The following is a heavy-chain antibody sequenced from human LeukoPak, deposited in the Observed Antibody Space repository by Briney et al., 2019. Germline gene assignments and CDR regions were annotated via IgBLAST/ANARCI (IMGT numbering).Heavy chain of an antibody. CDR2: IIPILGIA. D-gene: IGHD6-19*01. J-gene: IGHJ4*02. Sequence: ASVKFSCKASGGTFSSYAISWVRQAPGQGLEWMGRIIPILGIANYTQKFQGRVTITADKSTSTAYMELSSLRSEDTAVYYCAREDSSEYYFDYWGQGTLVTVSS. CDR1: GGTFSSYA. CDR3: AREDSSEYYFDY. V-gene: IGHV1-69*04.